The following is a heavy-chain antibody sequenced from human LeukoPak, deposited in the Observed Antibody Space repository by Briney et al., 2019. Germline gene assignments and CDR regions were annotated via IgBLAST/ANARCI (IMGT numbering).Heavy chain of an antibody. CDR1: AYTFTGHY. CDR3: AREYYDSSGYYIIGY. V-gene: IGHV1-2*02. CDR2: INPNPNSGAT. J-gene: IGHJ4*02. Sequence: ASVKVSCKASAYTFTGHYIHWVRQAPGQGLEWMGWINPNPNSGATTYAQQFQGRVTMTSDTSTSTVYMELSRLRSDDTAVYYCAREYYDSSGYYIIGYWGQGTLVTVSS. D-gene: IGHD3-22*01.